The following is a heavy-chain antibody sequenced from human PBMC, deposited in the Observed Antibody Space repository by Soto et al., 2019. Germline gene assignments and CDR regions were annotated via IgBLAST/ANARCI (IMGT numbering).Heavy chain of an antibody. Sequence: AGGALRISCAASGFTFSDYYNRWIHQAPGKGLEWVSVISSSGSIIYYADSVKGRFTISRDNAKNSLYLQMNSLRAEDTAVYYCARVNGYYYYGMDVWGQGTTVTVSS. J-gene: IGHJ6*02. CDR2: ISSSGSII. V-gene: IGHV3-11*01. CDR3: ARVNGYYYYGMDV. CDR1: GFTFSDYY. D-gene: IGHD3-22*01.